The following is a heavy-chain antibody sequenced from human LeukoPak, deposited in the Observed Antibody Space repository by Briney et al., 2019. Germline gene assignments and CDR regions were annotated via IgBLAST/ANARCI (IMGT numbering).Heavy chain of an antibody. V-gene: IGHV4-34*01. CDR1: GGSFSGYY. CDR2: INHRGSA. J-gene: IGHJ4*02. D-gene: IGHD4-17*01. Sequence: PSETLSLTCAVSGGSFSGYYCTWIRQPPGKGLGWIGEINHRGSANYNPSLKSRVTISLHTSKNQCSLKLRSVTAADTAVYYCARGQGTVTTHWGQGTLVPVSS. CDR3: ARGQGTVTTH.